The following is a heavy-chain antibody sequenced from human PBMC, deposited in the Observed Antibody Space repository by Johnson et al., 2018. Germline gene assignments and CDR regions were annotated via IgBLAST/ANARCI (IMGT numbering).Heavy chain of an antibody. CDR3: ARGSHYYDSSGYSPWAFDI. CDR2: ISGSGDNT. V-gene: IGHV3-23*01. D-gene: IGHD3-22*01. J-gene: IGHJ3*02. Sequence: VQSGGSLRLSCAAXNVTFSNYATSWVRQGPGKGLEWVSAISGSGDNTYYADSVRGRFTISRDNSKNTLYLQMNSRRDEETAVYYCARGSHYYDSSGYSPWAFDIWGQGTMVTVSS. CDR1: NVTFSNYA.